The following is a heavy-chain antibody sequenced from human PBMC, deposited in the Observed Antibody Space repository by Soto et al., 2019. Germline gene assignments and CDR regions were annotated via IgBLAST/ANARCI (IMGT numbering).Heavy chain of an antibody. Sequence: QVQLQESGPRLVKPSETLSLTCTVSGVSISNSYWTWIRQPAGKGLEWIGRIYISGSTNYIPSLKSRVHRSIDTSKKQFSLRLISVTASDTAVYYCGRDSPQWQCTVDYWGQGILVTVSS. V-gene: IGHV4-4*07. J-gene: IGHJ4*02. CDR3: GRDSPQWQCTVDY. D-gene: IGHD6-19*01. CDR1: GVSISNSY. CDR2: IYISGST.